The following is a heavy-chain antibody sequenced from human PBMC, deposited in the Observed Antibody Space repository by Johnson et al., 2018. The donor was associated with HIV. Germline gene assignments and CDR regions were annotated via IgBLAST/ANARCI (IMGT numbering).Heavy chain of an antibody. D-gene: IGHD1-1*01. V-gene: IGHV3-30*04. J-gene: IGHJ3*02. Sequence: QVQVVESGGGVVQPGRSLRLSCAASGFTFNSYPMHWVRQAPGKGLEWVAVISYDGSNKYYADSVKGRFTISRDNSKNTLYLQMNSLRAEDTAVYYCARGFLTGTPSDAFDIWGQGTMVTVSS. CDR1: GFTFNSYP. CDR3: ARGFLTGTPSDAFDI. CDR2: ISYDGSNK.